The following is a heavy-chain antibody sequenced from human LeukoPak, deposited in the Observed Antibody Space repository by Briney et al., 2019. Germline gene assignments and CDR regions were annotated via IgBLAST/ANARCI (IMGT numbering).Heavy chain of an antibody. V-gene: IGHV4-34*01. CDR1: GGSFSGYY. J-gene: IGHJ4*02. CDR3: ARGHRDIVVVSTVYWNY. D-gene: IGHD2-15*01. CDR2: INHSGSA. Sequence: SETLSLTCAVYGGSFSGYYWSWIRQPPGKGLEWIGEINHSGSANYNPSLKSRVTISVDTSKNQFSLKMTSLTAADTAVYYCARGHRDIVVVSTVYWNYWGQGTLVTVSS.